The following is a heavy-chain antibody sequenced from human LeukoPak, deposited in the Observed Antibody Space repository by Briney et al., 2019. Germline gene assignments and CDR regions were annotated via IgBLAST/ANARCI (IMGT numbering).Heavy chain of an antibody. D-gene: IGHD1-26*01. CDR3: ARDLRPVGYYMDV. CDR2: IYTSGST. CDR1: GGSISSYY. Sequence: SETLSLTCTVSGGSISSYYWSWIPQPAGKGLEWIGRIYTSGSTNYNPSLKSRVTMSVDTSKNQFSLKLSSVTAADTAVYYCARDLRPVGYYMDVWGKGTTVTVSS. J-gene: IGHJ6*03. V-gene: IGHV4-4*07.